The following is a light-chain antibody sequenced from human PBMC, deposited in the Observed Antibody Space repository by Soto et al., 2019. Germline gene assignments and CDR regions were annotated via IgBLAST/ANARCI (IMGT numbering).Light chain of an antibody. Sequence: VMTQSPESLAVSLGERATINCKSSQSVLYSSNNKNFLAWYQQKPGQPPKLLIYWASARESGVPDRFSGSGSGTDFTLTISSLQAEDVAVYYCQQYYITPLSFGGGTKVDIK. V-gene: IGKV4-1*01. CDR1: QSVLYSSNNKNF. J-gene: IGKJ4*02. CDR3: QQYYITPLS. CDR2: WAS.